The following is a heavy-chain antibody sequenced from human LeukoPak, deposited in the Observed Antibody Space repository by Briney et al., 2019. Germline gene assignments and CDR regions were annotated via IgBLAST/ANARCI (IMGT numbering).Heavy chain of an antibody. D-gene: IGHD3-10*01. CDR1: GITLSNYG. J-gene: IGHJ4*02. V-gene: IGHV3-23*01. CDR2: LSGSGGGT. CDR3: AKRGVVIRVFLVGFHKEAYYFDS. Sequence: GGSLRLSCAVSGITLSNYGMSWVRQAPGQGLEWVAGLSGSGGGTNYADSVQGRVTISRDNPKNTLYLQMNSLRAEDTAVYFCAKRGVVIRVFLVGFHKEAYYFDSWGQGALVTGSS.